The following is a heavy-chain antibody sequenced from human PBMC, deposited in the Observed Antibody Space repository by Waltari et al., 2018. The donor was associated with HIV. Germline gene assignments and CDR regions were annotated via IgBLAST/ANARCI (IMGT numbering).Heavy chain of an antibody. V-gene: IGHV3-21*02. Sequence: VRLMESGGGLVEPGGSLTISCAASGFTFTHYTMNWIRHIPGKGLEWLASISRDNRESYFIDSIKGRFTISRDNAANSVFLHMDRLRVDDTARYFSVRDDPGYEPIDYWGRGTLVTVSS. CDR1: GFTFTHYT. CDR3: VRDDPGYEPIDY. D-gene: IGHD2-2*01. J-gene: IGHJ4*02. CDR2: ISRDNRES.